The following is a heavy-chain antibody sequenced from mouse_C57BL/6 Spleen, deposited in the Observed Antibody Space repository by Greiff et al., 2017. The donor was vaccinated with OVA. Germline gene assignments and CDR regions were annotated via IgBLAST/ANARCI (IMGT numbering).Heavy chain of an antibody. CDR1: GYAFSSYW. CDR3: ARRTVPYYFDD. J-gene: IGHJ2*01. D-gene: IGHD1-1*01. Sequence: QVQLQQSGAELVKPGASVKISCKASGYAFSSYWMNWVKQRHGKGLEWIGQIYPGDGDTNYNGKFKGKATLTADKSSSTAYMQLSSLTSEDSAVYLCARRTVPYYFDDWGQGTTRTVSS. CDR2: IYPGDGDT. V-gene: IGHV1-80*01.